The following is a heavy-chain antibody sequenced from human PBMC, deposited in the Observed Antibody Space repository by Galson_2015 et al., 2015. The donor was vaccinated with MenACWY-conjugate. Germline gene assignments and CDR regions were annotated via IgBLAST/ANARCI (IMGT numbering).Heavy chain of an antibody. CDR1: GYNFHNYW. Sequence: QSGAEVKKPGESLTISCKGSGYNFHNYWVGWVRQMPGKGLEWMGIIYPGDSETRSSPSFQGQVTLSADKSISTAYLQWSSLKASDSAIYYCARQSYSTGWYGDYWGQGTLVTVSS. CDR3: ARQSYSTGWYGDY. D-gene: IGHD6-19*01. J-gene: IGHJ4*02. CDR2: IYPGDSET. V-gene: IGHV5-51*01.